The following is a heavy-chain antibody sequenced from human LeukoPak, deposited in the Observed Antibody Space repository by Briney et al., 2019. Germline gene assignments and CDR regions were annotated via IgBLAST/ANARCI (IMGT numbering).Heavy chain of an antibody. D-gene: IGHD6-19*01. V-gene: IGHV4-61*02. CDR1: GGSISSGSYY. J-gene: IGHJ3*02. CDR2: IYTSGST. Sequence: SSETLSLTCTVSGGSISSGSYYWSWIRQPAGKGLEWIGRIYTSGSTNYNPSLKSRVTISVDTSKNQFSLKLSSVTAADTAVYYCARARSGWASDAFDIWGQGTMVTVSS. CDR3: ARARSGWASDAFDI.